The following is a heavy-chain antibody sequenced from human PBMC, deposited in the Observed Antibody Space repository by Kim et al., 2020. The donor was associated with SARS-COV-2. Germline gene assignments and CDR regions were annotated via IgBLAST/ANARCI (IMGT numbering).Heavy chain of an antibody. CDR2: IRWNSGTK. Sequence: GGSLRLSCAASGFNFGDYAMHWVRQAPGKGLEWVSGIRWNSGTKNYVDSVKGRFTISRDNVKKYVYLQMDSLRLEDTAFYYCAKASGDWYFDLWGRATLV. V-gene: IGHV3-9*01. CDR3: AKASGDWYFDL. CDR1: GFNFGDYA. D-gene: IGHD3-10*01. J-gene: IGHJ2*01.